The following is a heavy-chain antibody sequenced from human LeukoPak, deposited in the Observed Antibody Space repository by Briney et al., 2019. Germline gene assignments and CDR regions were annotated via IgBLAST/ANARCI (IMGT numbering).Heavy chain of an antibody. CDR3: ARDGGAALSVYYGMDV. Sequence: NPGGSLRLSCAASGFTFSSYSMNWVRQAPGKGLEWVSSISSSSSYIYYADSVKGRFTISRDNAKNSLYLQMNSLRAEDTAVYYCARDGGAALSVYYGMDVWGQGTTVTVSS. J-gene: IGHJ6*02. CDR2: ISSSSSYI. V-gene: IGHV3-21*01. D-gene: IGHD1-26*01. CDR1: GFTFSSYS.